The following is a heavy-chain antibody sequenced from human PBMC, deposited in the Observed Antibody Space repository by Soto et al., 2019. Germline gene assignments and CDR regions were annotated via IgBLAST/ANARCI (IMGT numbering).Heavy chain of an antibody. Sequence: HTRTVVKGSIIAIGYCSCISQPPGKGLEWIGEIYHNGNTNYNPSLKSRVTISADKSKNQFALKLTSVTAADTAMYYCARKYDGLNAFDIWGHGTMVIVSS. CDR1: KGSIIAIGY. CDR3: ARKYDGLNAFDI. CDR2: IYHNGNT. V-gene: IGHV4-4*02. J-gene: IGHJ3*02. D-gene: IGHD1-1*01.